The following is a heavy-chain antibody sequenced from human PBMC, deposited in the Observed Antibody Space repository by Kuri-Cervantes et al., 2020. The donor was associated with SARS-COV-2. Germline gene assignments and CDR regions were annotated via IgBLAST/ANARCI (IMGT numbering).Heavy chain of an antibody. D-gene: IGHD2-2*02. CDR3: ARSSISYCSSTNCYKYYYMDV. J-gene: IGHJ6*03. V-gene: IGHV4-39*07. CDR1: GGSISSSNYY. CDR2: IYYSGST. Sequence: SETLSLTCTVSGGSISSSNYYWNWIRQSPGKGLEWIGSIYYSGSTNYNPSLKSRVTISVDTSKNQFSLKLSSVTAADTAVYYCARSSISYCSSTNCYKYYYMDVWGKGITVTVSS.